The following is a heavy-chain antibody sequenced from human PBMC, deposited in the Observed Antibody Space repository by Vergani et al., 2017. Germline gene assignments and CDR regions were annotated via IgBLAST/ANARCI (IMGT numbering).Heavy chain of an antibody. CDR2: ISNDGGNK. V-gene: IGHV3-30*03. J-gene: IGHJ5*02. CDR1: GFSFGSYG. Sequence: QVQLLESGGNVVQSGTFLRLSCAASGFSFGSYGMHWVRKSPAKGLEWVAVISNDGGNKYYADSVKGRFTIYKDDTVNMLSQYVNRLRSDDTAVYSCVRWGGGDHGDFWSSLGPWGQGTRVIVSS. D-gene: IGHD2-21*02. CDR3: VRWGGGDHGDFWSSLGP.